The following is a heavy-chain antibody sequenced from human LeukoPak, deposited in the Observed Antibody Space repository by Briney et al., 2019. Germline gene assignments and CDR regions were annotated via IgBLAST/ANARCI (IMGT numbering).Heavy chain of an antibody. CDR2: IYYSGST. D-gene: IGHD3-3*01. Sequence: SETLSLTCTVSGGSISSHYWSWIRQPPGKGLEWIGYIYYSGSTNYNPSLKSRVTISVDTSKNQFSLKLSSVTAADTAVYYCARTRYDFWSGYSLRYYYYYMDVWGKGTTVTASS. V-gene: IGHV4-59*11. CDR1: GGSISSHY. CDR3: ARTRYDFWSGYSLRYYYYYMDV. J-gene: IGHJ6*03.